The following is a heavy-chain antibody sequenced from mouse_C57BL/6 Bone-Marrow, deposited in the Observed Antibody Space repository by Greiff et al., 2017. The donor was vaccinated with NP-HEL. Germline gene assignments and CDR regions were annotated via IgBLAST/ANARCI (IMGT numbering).Heavy chain of an antibody. J-gene: IGHJ1*03. CDR1: GYTFTSYR. D-gene: IGHD2-3*01. CDR2: IHPNSGST. CDR3: ARWLLFFWYFDV. Sequence: QVQLQQPGAELVKPGASVKLSCKASGYTFTSYRMHWVKQRPGQGLEWIGMIHPNSGSTNYNEKFKSKATLTVDKSSSTAYMQLSSLTSEDSAVYYCARWLLFFWYFDVWGTGTTVTVSS. V-gene: IGHV1-64*01.